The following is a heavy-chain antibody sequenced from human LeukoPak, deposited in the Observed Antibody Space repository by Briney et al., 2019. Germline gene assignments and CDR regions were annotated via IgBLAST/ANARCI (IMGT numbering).Heavy chain of an antibody. Sequence: SETLSLTCTVSGYSVNGFYWNWIRQPPGRGLEWLGFASSNGDTAYNSSLKSRLTMSVDTSMNQFSLKLTSVTAADAAAYYCARGRNNFRYWGQGALVTVS. CDR2: ASSNGDT. CDR1: GYSVNGFY. D-gene: IGHD5-24*01. CDR3: ARGRNNFRY. J-gene: IGHJ4*02. V-gene: IGHV4-59*02.